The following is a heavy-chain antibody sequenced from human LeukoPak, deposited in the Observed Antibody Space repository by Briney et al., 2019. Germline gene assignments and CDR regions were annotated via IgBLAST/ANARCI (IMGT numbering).Heavy chain of an antibody. J-gene: IGHJ5*02. CDR1: GFTFSSYA. CDR2: ISGSDGST. D-gene: IGHD6-13*01. Sequence: GGSLRLSCAASGFTFSSYAMSWVRQTPGKGLEWVSSISGSDGSTYYADSVKGRFTISRDNSKNTLYLQMNSLRAEDTAVYYCAKGSSSWYDPWGQGTLVTVYS. CDR3: AKGSSSWYDP. V-gene: IGHV3-23*01.